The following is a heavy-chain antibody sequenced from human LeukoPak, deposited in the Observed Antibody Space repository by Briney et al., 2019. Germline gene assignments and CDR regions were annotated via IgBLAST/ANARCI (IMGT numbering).Heavy chain of an antibody. D-gene: IGHD3-22*01. Sequence: SETLSLTCTVSGGSVSSGSFYWSWIRQPAGKGLEWIGRIYTSGSTDYNPSLKSRITISVDTSKNQFSLKLSSVTAADTAVYYRARFNYYDRRVGYWGQGTLVTVSS. J-gene: IGHJ4*02. CDR3: ARFNYYDRRVGY. CDR1: GGSVSSGSFY. CDR2: IYTSGST. V-gene: IGHV4-61*02.